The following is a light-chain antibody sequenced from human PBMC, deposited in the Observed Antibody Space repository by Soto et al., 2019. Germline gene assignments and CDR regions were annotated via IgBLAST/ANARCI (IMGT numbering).Light chain of an antibody. CDR1: SSDVGAYNY. CDR2: DVS. CDR3: SSYTTATTRV. V-gene: IGLV2-14*01. Sequence: QSALTQPASVSGSPGQSITISCTGTSSDVGAYNYVSSYQQHPGKAPKLMIFDVSNRPSGVSNRFSGSKSGNTASLTISGLQAEDEADYYCSSYTTATTRVFGGGTKLTVL. J-gene: IGLJ3*02.